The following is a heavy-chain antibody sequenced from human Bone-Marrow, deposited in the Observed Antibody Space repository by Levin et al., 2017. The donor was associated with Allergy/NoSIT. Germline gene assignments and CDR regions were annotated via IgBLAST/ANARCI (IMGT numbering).Heavy chain of an antibody. D-gene: IGHD4-17*01. CDR3: ARGYDYGDYAEAEDFYYGLDV. Sequence: GGSLRLSCVASGFSFSTYWMSWVRQALGKGLEWVANIKEDGSDKYYVDSVKGRVTVSRDNAKNSLYLQMNSLRAEDTAVYYCARGYDYGDYAEAEDFYYGLDVWGQGTTVTVS. CDR1: GFSFSTYW. J-gene: IGHJ6*02. V-gene: IGHV3-7*01. CDR2: IKEDGSDK.